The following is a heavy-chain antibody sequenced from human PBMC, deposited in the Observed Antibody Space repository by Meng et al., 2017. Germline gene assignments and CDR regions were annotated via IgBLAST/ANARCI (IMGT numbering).Heavy chain of an antibody. D-gene: IGHD6-6*01. Sequence: GESLKISCAASGFTFSSYGMHWVRQAPGKGLEWVAVIWYDGSNKYYADSVKGRFTISRDNSKNTLYLQMNSLRAEDTAVYYCAGGVRAPVDYYYYGMDVWGQGTTVTVSS. V-gene: IGHV3-33*01. J-gene: IGHJ6*02. CDR1: GFTFSSYG. CDR3: AGGVRAPVDYYYYGMDV. CDR2: IWYDGSNK.